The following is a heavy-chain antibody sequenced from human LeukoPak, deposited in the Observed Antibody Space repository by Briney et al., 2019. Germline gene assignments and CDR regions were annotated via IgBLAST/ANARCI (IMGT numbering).Heavy chain of an antibody. D-gene: IGHD3-10*01. Sequence: SETLSLTCTVSGGSISSSSYYWGWIRQPPGKGLEWIGSIYYSGSTYYNPSLKSRVTISVDTSKNQFSLKLSSVTAADTAVYYCARHHYYGSGSYWTIDYWGQGTLVTVSS. CDR3: ARHHYYGSGSYWTIDY. J-gene: IGHJ4*02. CDR1: GGSISSSSYY. CDR2: IYYSGST. V-gene: IGHV4-39*01.